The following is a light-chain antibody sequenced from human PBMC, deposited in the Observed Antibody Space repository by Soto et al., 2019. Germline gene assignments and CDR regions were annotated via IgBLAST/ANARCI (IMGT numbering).Light chain of an antibody. V-gene: IGLV2-8*01. J-gene: IGLJ3*02. CDR2: EVN. CDR1: SSDVGAYNY. CDR3: TSYAGSNIWV. Sequence: QSALTQPPSASGSPGQSVTISCTGTSSDVGAYNYVSWYQQYPGKAPKLMIYEVNKRPSGVPDRFSGSKSGNTASLTVSGLQPEDEADYYCTSYAGSNIWVFGGGTKVTVL.